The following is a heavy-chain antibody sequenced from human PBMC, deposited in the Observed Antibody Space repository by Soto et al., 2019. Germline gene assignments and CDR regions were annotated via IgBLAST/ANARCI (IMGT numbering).Heavy chain of an antibody. Sequence: PGGSLRLSCAASGFTFSRDWMNGVRQAPGKGLEWVANIKQDGTEKNYVDSVKGRFTISRDNARNSLYLQMDSLRAEDTAVYFCARGNTPMITGMDSFDIWGQGTMVTVSS. CDR3: ARGNTPMITGMDSFDI. V-gene: IGHV3-7*01. CDR2: IKQDGTEK. CDR1: GFTFSRDW. J-gene: IGHJ3*02. D-gene: IGHD5-18*01.